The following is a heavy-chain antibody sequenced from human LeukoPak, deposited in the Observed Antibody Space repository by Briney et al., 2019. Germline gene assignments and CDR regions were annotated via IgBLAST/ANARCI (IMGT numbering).Heavy chain of an antibody. CDR1: GLSRNTAGVG. V-gene: IGHV2-5*02. CDR3: AKAGYGSGSYLRYYYYGMDV. D-gene: IGHD3-10*01. J-gene: IGHJ6*02. Sequence: SGPTLVDPTQTLTLTCTLSGLSRNTAGVGVGWVRQPPGKALEWLALIYWDDDKRYNPSLKTRLTITKDTSKNQVVLTVTNMDPVDTATYYCAKAGYGSGSYLRYYYYGMDVWGQGTTVTVSS. CDR2: IYWDDDK.